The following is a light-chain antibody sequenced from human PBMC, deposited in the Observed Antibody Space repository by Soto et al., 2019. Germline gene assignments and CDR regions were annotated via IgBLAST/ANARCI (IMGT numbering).Light chain of an antibody. V-gene: IGKV3-20*01. Sequence: EIVLTQSSGTLSLSPGERATLSCRAIQSVSSSYLAWYQQKPGQAPRLLIYGASSRATGIPDRFSGSGSGTDFSLTISRLEPEDFAVYYCQQYGSSPPLTFGGGTKVDIK. J-gene: IGKJ4*01. CDR3: QQYGSSPPLT. CDR1: QSVSSSY. CDR2: GAS.